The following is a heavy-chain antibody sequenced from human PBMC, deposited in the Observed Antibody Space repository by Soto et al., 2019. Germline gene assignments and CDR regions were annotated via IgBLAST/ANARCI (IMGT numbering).Heavy chain of an antibody. Sequence: QVQLVESGGGVVQPGRSLRLSCAASGFTFSSYGMHWVRQAPGKGLEWVAVIWYDGSNKYYADSVKGRFTISRDNSKNTLYLQMNSLRAEDTAVYYCARDYYYDSSGYLFDYWGQGTLVTVSS. V-gene: IGHV3-33*01. CDR2: IWYDGSNK. CDR3: ARDYYYDSSGYLFDY. D-gene: IGHD3-22*01. CDR1: GFTFSSYG. J-gene: IGHJ4*02.